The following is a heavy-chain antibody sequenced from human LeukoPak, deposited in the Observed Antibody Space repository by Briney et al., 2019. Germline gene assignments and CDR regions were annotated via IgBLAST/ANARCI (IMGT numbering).Heavy chain of an antibody. Sequence: GASVKVSCKASGYTFTSHYIHWVRQAPGQGLEWMGIINPSGGSTRYARKFQGRVTMTRDRSTSTVYMELSSLRSEDTAVYYCARIKSYYYDTSDKDAFDIWGQGTMVTVSS. V-gene: IGHV1-46*01. CDR2: INPSGGST. D-gene: IGHD3-22*01. CDR3: ARIKSYYYDTSDKDAFDI. J-gene: IGHJ3*02. CDR1: GYTFTSHY.